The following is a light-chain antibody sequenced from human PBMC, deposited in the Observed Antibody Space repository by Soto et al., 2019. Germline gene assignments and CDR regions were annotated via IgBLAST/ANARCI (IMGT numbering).Light chain of an antibody. J-gene: IGKJ1*01. CDR3: QQYDGSSRT. CDR2: KAS. Sequence: DIQMTQSPSTLSTSIGDRVTISCRASQSIGSWLAWYQQKPGKAPKLLIHKASTFERGVPSRFRGSGSGTVFTLTFRSLRPDDFATYYCQQYDGSSRTFGQGTQVEIK. V-gene: IGKV1-5*03. CDR1: QSIGSW.